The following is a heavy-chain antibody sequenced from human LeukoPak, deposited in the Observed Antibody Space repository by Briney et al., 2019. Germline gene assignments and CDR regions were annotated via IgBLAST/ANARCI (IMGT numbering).Heavy chain of an antibody. Sequence: PSETLSLTCTVSGGSISSYYWSWIRQPPGKGLEWIGYIYYSGSTNYNPSLKSRVTISVDTSKNHFPLKLSSVTAADTAVYYCAREKYSSAGDDDAFDIWAQGTMVTVSS. J-gene: IGHJ3*02. CDR3: AREKYSSAGDDDAFDI. CDR1: GGSISSYY. V-gene: IGHV4-59*12. D-gene: IGHD6-25*01. CDR2: IYYSGST.